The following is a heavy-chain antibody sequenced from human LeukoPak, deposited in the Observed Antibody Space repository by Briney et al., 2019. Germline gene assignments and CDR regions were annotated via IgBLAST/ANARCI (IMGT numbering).Heavy chain of an antibody. CDR1: GFTFSTFG. Sequence: WGSLRLSCAASGFTFSTFGMHWVRQAPGKGLEWVAFIRYDGSDKYYADSVKGRFTISRDGSKNILYLQMNSLRAEDTAVYYCAKDRCSNGIGCYYYYMDVWGKGTTVTISS. D-gene: IGHD2-8*01. CDR3: AKDRCSNGIGCYYYYMDV. CDR2: IRYDGSDK. V-gene: IGHV3-30*02. J-gene: IGHJ6*03.